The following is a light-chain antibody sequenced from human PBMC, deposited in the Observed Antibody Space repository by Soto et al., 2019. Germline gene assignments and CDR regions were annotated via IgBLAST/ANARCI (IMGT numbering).Light chain of an antibody. CDR3: QQYKNWWT. V-gene: IGKV3-15*01. J-gene: IGKJ1*01. CDR1: QSVSSN. CDR2: GAS. Sequence: VVLTQSPATLSVSPGERATLSCRASQSVSSNLAWYQKKPGQAPRLLIYGASTRATGIPARFSGSGAGTEFTLTISSLQSEDFAVYYCQQYKNWWTFGQGTKVEIK.